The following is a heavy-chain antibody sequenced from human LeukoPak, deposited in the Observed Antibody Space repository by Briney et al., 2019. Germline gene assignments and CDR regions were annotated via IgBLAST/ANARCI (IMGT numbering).Heavy chain of an antibody. J-gene: IGHJ4*02. Sequence: PGGSLRLSCAASGFTFSSYGMHWVRQAPGKGLEWVAVIWYDGSNKYYADSVKGRFTISRDNSKNTLYLQMNSLRAEDTAVYYCAKDRTVYSSSWYYFDYWGQGTLVTVSS. CDR3: AKDRTVYSSSWYYFDY. D-gene: IGHD6-13*01. CDR1: GFTFSSYG. V-gene: IGHV3-33*06. CDR2: IWYDGSNK.